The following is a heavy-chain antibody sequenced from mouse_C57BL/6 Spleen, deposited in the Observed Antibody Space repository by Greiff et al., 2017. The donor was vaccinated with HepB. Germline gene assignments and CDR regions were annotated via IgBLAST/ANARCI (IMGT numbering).Heavy chain of an antibody. CDR2: ISYDGSN. D-gene: IGHD2-2*01. J-gene: IGHJ2*01. V-gene: IGHV3-6*01. CDR3: ARDGFSVFYFDY. Sequence: DVQLQESGPGLVKPSQSLSLTCSVTGYSITSGYYWNWIRQFPGNKLEWMGYISYDGSNNYNPSLKNRISITRDTSKNQFFLKLNSVTTEDTATYYCARDGFSVFYFDYWGQGTTLTVSS. CDR1: GYSITSGYY.